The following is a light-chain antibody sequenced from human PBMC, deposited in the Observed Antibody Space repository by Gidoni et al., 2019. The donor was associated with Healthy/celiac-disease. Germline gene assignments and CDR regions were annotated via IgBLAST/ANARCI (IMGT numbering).Light chain of an antibody. CDR1: QSVSSN. J-gene: IGKJ4*01. V-gene: IGKV3-15*01. Sequence: EIVMTQSPATLSVSPGERATLSCSASQSVSSNLAWYQQKPGQAPRLLIYGASTRATGIPARFSGSGSGTEFTLTISSLQSEDFAVYYCQQYNNWPLTFGGGTKVGIK. CDR3: QQYNNWPLT. CDR2: GAS.